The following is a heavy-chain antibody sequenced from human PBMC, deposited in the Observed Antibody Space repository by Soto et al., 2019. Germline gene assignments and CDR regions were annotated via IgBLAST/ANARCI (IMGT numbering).Heavy chain of an antibody. Sequence: SETLSLTCAVYGGSFSGYYWSWIRQPPGKGLEWIGEINHSGSTNYNPSLKSRVTMSVDTSKNHLSLKVNSVTAADTALYYCARQGFGQLHGLVDVWGPGTTVTVSS. V-gene: IGHV4-34*01. CDR3: ARQGFGQLHGLVDV. CDR2: INHSGST. CDR1: GGSFSGYY. D-gene: IGHD3-10*01. J-gene: IGHJ6*02.